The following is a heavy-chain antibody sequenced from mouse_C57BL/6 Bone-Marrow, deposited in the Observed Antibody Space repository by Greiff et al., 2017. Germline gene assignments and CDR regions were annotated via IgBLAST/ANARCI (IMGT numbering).Heavy chain of an antibody. V-gene: IGHV1-55*01. J-gene: IGHJ2*01. CDR1: GHTFTSYW. CDR3: ARRGGWPYFDY. Sequence: QVQLHQLGAERVKPGAPVKISSKPFGHTFTSYWRTGVKRRPGQGLEWLGDFYPGSGSLNYNEKFKSKATLTVDTSSSTAYMQLSSLTSEDAAVYYCARRGGWPYFDYWGQGTTLTVSS. CDR2: FYPGSGSL. D-gene: IGHD2-3*01.